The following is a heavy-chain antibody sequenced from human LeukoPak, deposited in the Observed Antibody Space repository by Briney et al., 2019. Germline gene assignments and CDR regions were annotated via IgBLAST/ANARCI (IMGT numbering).Heavy chain of an antibody. Sequence: PSETLSLTCAVSGGSISSGGYSWSWIRQPPGKGLEWIGYIYHSGSTNYNPSLKSRVTISVDKSKNQFSLKLSSVTAADTAVYYCARQLSFPQITMVRGVITNYFDYWGQGTLVTVSS. CDR3: ARQLSFPQITMVRGVITNYFDY. J-gene: IGHJ4*02. CDR2: IYHSGST. V-gene: IGHV4-30-2*01. D-gene: IGHD3-10*01. CDR1: GGSISSGGYS.